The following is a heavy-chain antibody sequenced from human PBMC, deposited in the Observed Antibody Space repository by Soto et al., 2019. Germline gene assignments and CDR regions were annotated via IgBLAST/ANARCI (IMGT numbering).Heavy chain of an antibody. CDR2: IYSGGST. Sequence: GGSLRLSCAASGFTVSSNYMSWVRQAPGKGLEWVSVIYSGGSTYYADSVKGRSTISRDNSKNTLYLQMNSLRAEDTAVYYCARDGPLVVVTANLSYYYGMDVWGQGTTVTVSS. CDR1: GFTVSSNY. J-gene: IGHJ6*02. CDR3: ARDGPLVVVTANLSYYYGMDV. D-gene: IGHD2-21*02. V-gene: IGHV3-53*01.